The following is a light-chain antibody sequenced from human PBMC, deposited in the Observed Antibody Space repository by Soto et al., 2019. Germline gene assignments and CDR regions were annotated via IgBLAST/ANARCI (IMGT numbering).Light chain of an antibody. CDR1: SSDVWSYNL. CDR2: EVS. J-gene: IGLJ2*01. Sequence: QSALTQPASVSGSPGQSITISCTGTSSDVWSYNLVSWYQQHPGKAPKLMIYEVSKRPSGVSNRFSGSKSGNTASLTISGLQAEDEADYYCCSYAGSSTFVVFGVGTKLTVL. V-gene: IGLV2-23*02. CDR3: CSYAGSSTFVV.